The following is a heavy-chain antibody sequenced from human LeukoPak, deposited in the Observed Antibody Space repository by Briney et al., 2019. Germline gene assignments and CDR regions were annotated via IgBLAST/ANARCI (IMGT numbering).Heavy chain of an antibody. CDR2: ISGSGGST. CDR1: GFTSISYW. D-gene: IGHD3-10*01. V-gene: IGHV3-23*01. CDR3: AKDLSMVRGVIGAFDI. J-gene: IGHJ3*02. Sequence: GGSLRLSCEASGFTSISYWMSWVRQAPGKGLEWASAISGSGGSTYYADSVKGRFTISRDNSKNTLYLQMNSLRAEDTAVYYCAKDLSMVRGVIGAFDIWGQGTMVTVSS.